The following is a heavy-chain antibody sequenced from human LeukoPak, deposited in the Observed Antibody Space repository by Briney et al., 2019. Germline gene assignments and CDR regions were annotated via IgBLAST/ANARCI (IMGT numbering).Heavy chain of an antibody. Sequence: APVKVSCKASGYTFSSYDINWVRQATGQGLEWMGWMNPNSGNTGYAQKFQGRVTMTRNTSIRTAYMELSSLRSEDTAVYYCARGSGYSSSWHDYWGQGTLVTVSS. V-gene: IGHV1-8*01. CDR1: GYTFSSYD. CDR2: MNPNSGNT. D-gene: IGHD6-13*01. CDR3: ARGSGYSSSWHDY. J-gene: IGHJ4*02.